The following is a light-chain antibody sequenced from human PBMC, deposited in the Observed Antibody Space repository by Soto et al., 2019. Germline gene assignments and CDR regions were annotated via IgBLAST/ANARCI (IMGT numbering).Light chain of an antibody. V-gene: IGKV3-15*01. J-gene: IGKJ1*01. Sequence: MTQSPSTLSVSPGERVTLSCRASQSVGSTLAWYQQKPGQAPRLLIYGASTMATGIPARFSGSGCGTDFTLTISSLQPDDFAVYYCQQYNSYGTFGQGTKVDIK. CDR3: QQYNSYGT. CDR2: GAS. CDR1: QSVGST.